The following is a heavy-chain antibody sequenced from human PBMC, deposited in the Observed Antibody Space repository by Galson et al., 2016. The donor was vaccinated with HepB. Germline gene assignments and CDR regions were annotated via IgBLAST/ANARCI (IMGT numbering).Heavy chain of an antibody. CDR1: GASITRGTYF. CDR2: IYNSGRT. D-gene: IGHD1-26*01. V-gene: IGHV4-31*03. J-gene: IGHJ4*02. Sequence: TLSLTCTVSGASITRGTYFWTWLRQLPGKGLEWIGYIYNSGRTHYNPSLKNRLHISVDTSKNQLSLNLSYVTAADTAVYYCARDKSGSYFTFDYWGPGNLVTVSS. CDR3: ARDKSGSYFTFDY.